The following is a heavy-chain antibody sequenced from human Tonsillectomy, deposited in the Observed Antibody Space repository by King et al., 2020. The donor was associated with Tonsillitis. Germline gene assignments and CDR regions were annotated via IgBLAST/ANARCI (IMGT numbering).Heavy chain of an antibody. CDR3: ARDSGYSRLDC. Sequence: VQLVQSGGGLVQTGESLRLSCAASGFTFQTFWMTWIRQAPGKGLEWVAGMSPDGSYRQSVDGRLTISRDNAQNSLYLQINSLIAADTAMYFFARDSGYSRLDCWGQGTLITVSS. CDR1: GFTFQTFW. J-gene: IGHJ4*02. D-gene: IGHD5-18*01. V-gene: IGHV3-7*01. CDR2: MSPDGSYR.